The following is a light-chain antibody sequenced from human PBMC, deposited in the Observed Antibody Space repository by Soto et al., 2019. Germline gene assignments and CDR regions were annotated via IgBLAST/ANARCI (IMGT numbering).Light chain of an antibody. V-gene: IGKV3-15*01. CDR1: QSVNRY. J-gene: IGKJ4*01. CDR2: GAS. CDR3: QQYNNWPPLT. Sequence: EIVMTQSPASLSVSPGERVTLSCTTSQSVNRYLAWYQQIPGQAPRPLIHGASTGATGVRDTFSCSGSGTEFTLIISTLQYEDSAVYYCQQYNNWPPLTFGGGTKVEIK.